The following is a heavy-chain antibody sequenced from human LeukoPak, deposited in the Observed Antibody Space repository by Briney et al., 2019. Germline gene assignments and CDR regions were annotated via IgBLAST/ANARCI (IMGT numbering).Heavy chain of an antibody. V-gene: IGHV3-64*04. CDR2: ISNYGGST. CDR3: ARDKYGAYFDS. Sequence: GGSLRLSCSASGFTFSSYAVHWVRQAPGKGLEYVSGISNYGGSTYYADSVKGRFTISRDNAKNSLYLQMNSLRVEDTAVYYCARDKYGAYFDSWGQGTLVTVSS. CDR1: GFTFSSYA. D-gene: IGHD4-17*01. J-gene: IGHJ4*02.